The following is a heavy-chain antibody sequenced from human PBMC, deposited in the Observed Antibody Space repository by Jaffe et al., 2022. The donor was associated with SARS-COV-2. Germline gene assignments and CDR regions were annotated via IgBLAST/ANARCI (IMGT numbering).Heavy chain of an antibody. J-gene: IGHJ6*03. CDR3: ARLSPSPHPGRMRPSYYMDV. CDR1: GGSISSSSYY. CDR2: IYYSGST. Sequence: QLQLQESGPGLVKPSETLSLTCTVSGGSISSSSYYWGWIRQPPGKGLEWIGSIYYSGSTYYNPSLKSRVTISVDTSKNQFSLKLSSVTAADTAVYYCARLSPSPHPGRMRPSYYMDVWGKGTTVTVSS. D-gene: IGHD3-10*01. V-gene: IGHV4-39*01.